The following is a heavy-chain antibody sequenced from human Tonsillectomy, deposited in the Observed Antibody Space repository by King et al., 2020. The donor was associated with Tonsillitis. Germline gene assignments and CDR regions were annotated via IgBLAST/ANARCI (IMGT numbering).Heavy chain of an antibody. CDR3: ASPALPIVVVPAAQSSATYYYYGMDV. CDR1: GGSVSSGSYY. J-gene: IGHJ6*02. D-gene: IGHD2-2*01. Sequence: QLQESGPGLVKPSETLSLTCTVSGGSVSSGSYYWSWIRQPPGKGLEWIGYIYYSGSTNYNPSLKSRVTISVDTSKNQFSLKLSSVTAADTAVYYCASPALPIVVVPAAQSSATYYYYGMDVWGQGTTVTVSS. V-gene: IGHV4-61*01. CDR2: IYYSGST.